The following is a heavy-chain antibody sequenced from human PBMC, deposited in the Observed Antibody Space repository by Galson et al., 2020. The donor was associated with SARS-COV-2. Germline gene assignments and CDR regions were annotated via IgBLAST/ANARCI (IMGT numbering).Heavy chain of an antibody. J-gene: IGHJ4*02. CDR2: INQDGNEK. CDR3: ARAGWGSADF. V-gene: IGHV3-7*01. D-gene: IGHD6-19*01. CDR1: GFIFSNYW. Sequence: GGPLRLSCAASGFIFSNYWMSWVRQAPGKGLEWVANINQDGNEKYYVDSMRGRFTISRDSAMNSVYLQMNGLRAEDTAVYYCARAGWGSADFWGQGTLVTVSS.